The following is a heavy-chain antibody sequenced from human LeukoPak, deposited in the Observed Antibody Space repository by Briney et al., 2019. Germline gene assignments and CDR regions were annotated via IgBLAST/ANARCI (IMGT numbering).Heavy chain of an antibody. J-gene: IGHJ4*02. V-gene: IGHV4-59*01. CDR3: ARALWFGEFPLDH. CDR2: IYYSGST. D-gene: IGHD3-10*01. CDR1: GGSISSYY. Sequence: SETLSLTCTVSGGSISSYYWSWIRQPPGKGLEWIGYIYYSGSTDYNPSLKSRVTISVDTSKNQFSLKVNSVTAADTAVYYCARALWFGEFPLDHWGQGTLVTVSS.